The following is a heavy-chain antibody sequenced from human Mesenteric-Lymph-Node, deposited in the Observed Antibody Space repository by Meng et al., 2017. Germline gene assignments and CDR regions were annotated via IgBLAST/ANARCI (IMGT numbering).Heavy chain of an antibody. CDR3: ARDSVYYYDSSGSAAWFDP. Sequence: QGLLVQGGAEVKKPGASVMVSCKASGYTFTGYYMHWVRQAPGQGLEWMGRINPNSGGTNYAQKFQGRVTMTRDTSISTAYMELSRLRSDDTAVYYCARDSVYYYDSSGSAAWFDPWGQGTLVTVSS. V-gene: IGHV1-2*06. J-gene: IGHJ5*02. D-gene: IGHD3-22*01. CDR1: GYTFTGYY. CDR2: INPNSGGT.